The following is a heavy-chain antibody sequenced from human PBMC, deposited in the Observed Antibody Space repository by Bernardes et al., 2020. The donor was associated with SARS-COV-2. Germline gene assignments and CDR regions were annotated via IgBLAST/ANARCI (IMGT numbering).Heavy chain of an antibody. Sequence: GGSLRLSCAASGFTFSSYSMNWVRQAPGKGLEWVSSISSSSSYIYYADSVKGRFTISRDNAKNSLYLQMNSLRAEDTAVYYCARDYTGFLEWLLPYYAMDVWGHESTVTVSS. V-gene: IGHV3-21*01. CDR3: ARDYTGFLEWLLPYYAMDV. J-gene: IGHJ6*02. CDR2: ISSSSSYI. CDR1: GFTFSSYS. D-gene: IGHD3-3*01.